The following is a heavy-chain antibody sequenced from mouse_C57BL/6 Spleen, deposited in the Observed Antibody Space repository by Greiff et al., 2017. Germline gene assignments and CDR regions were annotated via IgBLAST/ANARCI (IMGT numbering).Heavy chain of an antibody. V-gene: IGHV1-19*01. CDR3: ARYLGSSDAGDYYAKED. Sequence: EVQLQQSGPVLVKPGASVKMSCKASGYTFTDYYMNWVKQSHGKSLEWIGVINPYNGGTSYNQKFKGKATLTVDKSSSTAYMELNSLTSEDSAVYYWARYLGSSDAGDYYAKEDWGQGTSVTVAS. CDR1: GYTFTDYY. J-gene: IGHJ4*01. D-gene: IGHD1-1*01. CDR2: INPYNGGT.